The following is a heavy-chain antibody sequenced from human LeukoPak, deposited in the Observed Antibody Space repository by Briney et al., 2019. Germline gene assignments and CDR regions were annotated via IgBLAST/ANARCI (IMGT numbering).Heavy chain of an antibody. Sequence: SGGSLRLSCEASGLTFSSYGMSWVRQAPGKGLQWVSAITGDGTTTYYADSVKGRFTISRDNPKNMLYLQMSSLRAEDTAVYYCAKMQGYFDYWGQGTLVPVSS. CDR1: GLTFSSYG. J-gene: IGHJ4*02. CDR2: ITGDGTTT. V-gene: IGHV3-23*01. CDR3: AKMQGYFDY.